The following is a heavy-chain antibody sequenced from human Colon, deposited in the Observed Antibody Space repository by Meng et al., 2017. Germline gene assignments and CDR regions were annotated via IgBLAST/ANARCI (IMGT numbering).Heavy chain of an antibody. V-gene: IGHV4-39*07. CDR2: IYYSGST. CDR3: ARAGMSFDI. J-gene: IGHJ3*02. Sequence: SETLSLTCSVSGGSISSNTYYWGWIRQHPGKGLEWIGSIYYSGSTYYNPSLKSRVTISVDTSKNQFSLKLTSVTAADTAVYYCARAGMSFDIWGQGTMVTVSS. CDR1: GGSISSNTYY.